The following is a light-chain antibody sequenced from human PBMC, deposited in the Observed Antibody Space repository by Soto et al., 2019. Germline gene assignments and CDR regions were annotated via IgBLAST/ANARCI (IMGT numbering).Light chain of an antibody. V-gene: IGKV1-27*01. Sequence: DIQLTQSPSSLSASVGDRVTITCRATQGIYNYLAWYQQKPGKVPKLLINAASTLQSGVPSRFSGSGSGTDFTLTISSLQPEDIATYYCQKYNSAPLTFGPGTKVEIK. CDR2: AAS. CDR1: QGIYNY. J-gene: IGKJ3*01. CDR3: QKYNSAPLT.